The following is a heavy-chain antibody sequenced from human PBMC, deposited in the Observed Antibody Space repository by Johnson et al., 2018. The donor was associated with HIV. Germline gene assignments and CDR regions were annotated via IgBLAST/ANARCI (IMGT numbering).Heavy chain of an antibody. CDR2: IFSVGNA. D-gene: IGHD5-18*01. J-gene: IGHJ3*02. Sequence: VQLVESGGGVVRPGRSLRLSCAASGITVSSNYMSWVRQAPGKGLEWVSVIFSVGNAYYADSVKGRFTISRDNSNNMVYLQMNSLRPEDTAVYYCARDGRDMVTRGAFDIWGQGTVVTVSS. V-gene: IGHV3-66*02. CDR1: GITVSSNY. CDR3: ARDGRDMVTRGAFDI.